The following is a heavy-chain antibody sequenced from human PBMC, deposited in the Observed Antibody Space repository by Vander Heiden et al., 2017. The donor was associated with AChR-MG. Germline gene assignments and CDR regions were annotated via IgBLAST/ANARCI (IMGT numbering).Heavy chain of an antibody. CDR3: TTGVGRESKLDV. D-gene: IGHD1-26*01. Sequence: EVQLAESGGGVVKPGGSLSPSSEVSGPTSINGWVSWVRQAPGKGLEWVARIKSKTEGETSEYPAPVSCRFTISRDDSKNKLYLQMNILETEDSAVYYCTTGVGRESKLDVWGKGTTVTVSS. J-gene: IGHJ6*04. CDR2: IKSKTEGETS. CDR1: GPTSINGW. V-gene: IGHV3-15*01.